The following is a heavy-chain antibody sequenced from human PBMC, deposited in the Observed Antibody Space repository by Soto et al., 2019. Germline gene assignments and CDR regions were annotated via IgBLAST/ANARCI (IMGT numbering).Heavy chain of an antibody. Sequence: GSLRLSCAASGFTFSSYGMHWVRQAPGKGLEWVAVIWYDGSNKYYADSVKGRFTISRDNSKNTLYLQMNSLRAEDTAVYYCARVRITGTNWFDPWGQGTLVTVSS. CDR1: GFTFSSYG. J-gene: IGHJ5*02. CDR3: ARVRITGTNWFDP. V-gene: IGHV3-33*01. D-gene: IGHD1-20*01. CDR2: IWYDGSNK.